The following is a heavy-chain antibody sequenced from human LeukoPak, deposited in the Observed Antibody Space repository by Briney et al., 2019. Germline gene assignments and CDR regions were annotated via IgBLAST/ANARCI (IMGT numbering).Heavy chain of an antibody. CDR3: AREGPYSSSLDV. CDR1: GGSISRGGYY. Sequence: PSETLSLTCTFSGGSISRGGYYWSWIRQPAGKGLEWIGRIYASGSTNYNPSLKSRVTISVDRSKNQFSLKMSSVTAADTAVYYCAREGPYSSSLDVWGQGTTVTVSS. J-gene: IGHJ6*02. CDR2: IYASGST. V-gene: IGHV4-61*02. D-gene: IGHD6-6*01.